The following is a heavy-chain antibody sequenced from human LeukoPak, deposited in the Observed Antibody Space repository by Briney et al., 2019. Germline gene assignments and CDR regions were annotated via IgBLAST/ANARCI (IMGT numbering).Heavy chain of an antibody. CDR3: ARVGYDGGFDY. Sequence: PGGSLKLSCEASGFTFSSYDMHWVRQATGKGLEWVSAIGTAGDTYYPGSVKGRFTISRENAKNSLYLQMNSLRAGDTAVYYCARVGYDGGFDYWGQGTLVTVSS. CDR1: GFTFSSYD. D-gene: IGHD5-12*01. J-gene: IGHJ4*02. V-gene: IGHV3-13*01. CDR2: IGTAGDT.